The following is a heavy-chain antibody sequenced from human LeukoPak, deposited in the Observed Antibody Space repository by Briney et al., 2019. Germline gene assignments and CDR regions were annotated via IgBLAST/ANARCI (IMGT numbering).Heavy chain of an antibody. Sequence: SETLSLTCAVYGGSFSGYYWSWIRQPPGKGLEWIGTIYYNGDTYYNPSLKSRVTVSIDTSKNQFSLKLSSVTAADTAVYYCARAYYGSQSYYVDYWGQGTLVTVSS. CDR1: GGSFSGYY. D-gene: IGHD3-10*01. CDR3: ARAYYGSQSYYVDY. V-gene: IGHV4-34*01. J-gene: IGHJ4*02. CDR2: IYYNGDT.